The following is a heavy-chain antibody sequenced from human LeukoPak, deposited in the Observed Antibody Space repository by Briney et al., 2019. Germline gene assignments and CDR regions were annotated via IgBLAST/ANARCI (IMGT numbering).Heavy chain of an antibody. V-gene: IGHV1-2*06. Sequence: ASVKVSCKASGYTFTAYYVHWVRQAPGQGLEWMGRLNPNSGGTNYAQSFQGRATMTRDTSISTAYIELSRLTSDDTAVYYCARGVHELDYWGQGTLVTVSS. CDR2: LNPNSGGT. J-gene: IGHJ4*02. CDR1: GYTFTAYY. CDR3: ARGVHELDY.